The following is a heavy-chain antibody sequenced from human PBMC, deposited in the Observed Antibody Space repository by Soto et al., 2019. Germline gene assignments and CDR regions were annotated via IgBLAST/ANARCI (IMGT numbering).Heavy chain of an antibody. CDR2: IIPIFGTA. Sequence: SVKVSYKASGGTFSSYAISWVRQAPGQGLEWMGGIIPIFGTANYAQKFQGRVTITEDESTSTAYMELSSLRSEDTAVYYCARDRDYCGGDCYRDAFDIWGQGTMVTVS. J-gene: IGHJ3*02. D-gene: IGHD2-21*02. V-gene: IGHV1-69*13. CDR3: ARDRDYCGGDCYRDAFDI. CDR1: GGTFSSYA.